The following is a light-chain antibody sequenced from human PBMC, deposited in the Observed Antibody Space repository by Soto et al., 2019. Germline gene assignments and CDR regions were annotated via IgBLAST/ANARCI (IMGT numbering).Light chain of an antibody. CDR2: DVS. V-gene: IGLV2-14*01. CDR1: SSDVGGYNY. Sequence: QSVLTQPASVSGSPGQSITISCTGTSSDVGGYNYVSWYQQHPGKAPKLMIHDVSNRPSGVSNRFSGSKSGNTASLTISGLQAEDESDYYCTSYTSSTTLVVFGGGTQLTVL. J-gene: IGLJ2*01. CDR3: TSYTSSTTLVV.